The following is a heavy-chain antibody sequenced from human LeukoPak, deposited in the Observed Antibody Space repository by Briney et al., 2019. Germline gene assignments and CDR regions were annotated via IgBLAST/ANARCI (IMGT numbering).Heavy chain of an antibody. CDR3: ARGAGKAIAAAPYPFDY. J-gene: IGHJ4*02. CDR1: GGSFSGYY. CDR2: INHSGST. Sequence: SETLPLTCAVSGGSFSGYYWSWIRQPPGKGLEWIGEINHSGSTNYNPSLKSRVTISVDTSKNQFSLKLSSVTAADTAVYYCARGAGKAIAAAPYPFDYWGQGTLVTVSS. V-gene: IGHV4-34*01. D-gene: IGHD6-13*01.